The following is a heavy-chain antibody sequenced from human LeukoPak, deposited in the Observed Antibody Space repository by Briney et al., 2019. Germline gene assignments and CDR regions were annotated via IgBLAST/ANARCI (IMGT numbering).Heavy chain of an antibody. Sequence: TGGSLRLSCAASGFTFSSYAMSWVRQAPGKGLEWVSAISGSGGSTYYADSVKGRFTISRDNSKNTLYLQMNSLRAEDTAVYYCAGSGYYLWNAFDIWGQGTMVTVSS. CDR1: GFTFSSYA. D-gene: IGHD3-22*01. CDR2: ISGSGGST. CDR3: AGSGYYLWNAFDI. J-gene: IGHJ3*02. V-gene: IGHV3-23*01.